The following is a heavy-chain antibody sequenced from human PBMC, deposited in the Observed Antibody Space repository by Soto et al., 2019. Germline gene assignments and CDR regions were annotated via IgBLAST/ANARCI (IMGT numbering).Heavy chain of an antibody. Sequence: QVQLVQSGAEVKKPGSSVKVSCKASGGTFSSYAISWVRQAPGQGLEWMGGIIPIFGTANYAQKFQGRVTITADKSTSTAYMELSSLRSEDTAVYYCAASGYDILTGGDYYGMDVWDQGTTVTVSS. D-gene: IGHD3-9*01. J-gene: IGHJ6*02. CDR1: GGTFSSYA. CDR3: AASGYDILTGGDYYGMDV. V-gene: IGHV1-69*06. CDR2: IIPIFGTA.